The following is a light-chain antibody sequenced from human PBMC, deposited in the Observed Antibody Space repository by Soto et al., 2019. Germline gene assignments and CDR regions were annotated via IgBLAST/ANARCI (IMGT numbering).Light chain of an antibody. J-gene: IGLJ2*01. CDR1: SSNIGRNY. CDR2: TDD. V-gene: IGLV1-47*02. CDR3: AAWDDSLSGVV. Sequence: QSVLTHPPSASGPPGPRVTISCSGSSSNIGRNYVYWYQQLPGTAPKLLMYTDDGRTSGVPDRLSGSKSGASASLAISGLRSEDEAEYYCAAWDDSLSGVVFGGGTKVTVL.